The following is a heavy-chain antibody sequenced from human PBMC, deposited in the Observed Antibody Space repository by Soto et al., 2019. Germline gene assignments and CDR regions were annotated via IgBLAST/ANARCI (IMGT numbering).Heavy chain of an antibody. D-gene: IGHD3-10*01. V-gene: IGHV4-59*08. Sequence: PSETLSLTCTVSGGSIGSYYWSWIRQPPGKGLEWIGYIYYSGSTNYNPSLKSRVTISVDTSKNQFSLKLSSVTAADTAVYYCARHRLVRGVIINPFDYWGQGTLVTVS. CDR3: ARHRLVRGVIINPFDY. CDR2: IYYSGST. J-gene: IGHJ4*02. CDR1: GGSIGSYY.